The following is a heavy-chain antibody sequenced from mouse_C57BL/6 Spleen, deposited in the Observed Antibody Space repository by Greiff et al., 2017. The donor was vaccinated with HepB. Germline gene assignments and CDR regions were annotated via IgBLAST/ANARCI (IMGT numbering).Heavy chain of an antibody. CDR3: ARFTTVPFAY. CDR2: INPNNGGT. D-gene: IGHD1-1*01. CDR1: GYTFTDYN. Sequence: EVQLQESGPELVKPGASVKIPCKASGYTFTDYNMDWVKQSHGKSLEWIGDINPNNGGTIYNQKFKGKATLTVDKSSSTAYMELRSLTSEDTAVYYCARFTTVPFAYWGQGTLVTVSA. V-gene: IGHV1-18*01. J-gene: IGHJ3*01.